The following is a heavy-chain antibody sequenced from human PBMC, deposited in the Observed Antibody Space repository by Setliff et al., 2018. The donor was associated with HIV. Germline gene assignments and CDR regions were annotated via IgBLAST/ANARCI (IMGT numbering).Heavy chain of an antibody. CDR1: GFAFGDYA. CDR3: TRDQYSGSYFDY. D-gene: IGHD1-26*01. Sequence: GSLRLSCTASGFAFGDYAMSWVRQAPGKGLEWVGFIRSKAYGGTTEYAASVKGRFTISRDDSKSIAYLQMNSLKTEDTAVYYCTRDQYSGSYFDYWGQGTLVTVSS. J-gene: IGHJ4*02. CDR2: IRSKAYGGTT. V-gene: IGHV3-49*04.